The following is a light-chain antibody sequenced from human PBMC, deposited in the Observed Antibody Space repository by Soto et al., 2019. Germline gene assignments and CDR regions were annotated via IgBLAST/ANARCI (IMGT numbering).Light chain of an antibody. Sequence: QSVLTQPPSVSGAPGQRVTISCTGSSSNIGADYDVHWYQHLPETAPKVLIYGNSNRPSGVPDRISGSKSGTSASLAITGLQAEDEADYYCQSYDSSLSVVVFGGGTKVTVL. CDR2: GNS. V-gene: IGLV1-40*01. J-gene: IGLJ2*01. CDR1: SSNIGADYD. CDR3: QSYDSSLSVVV.